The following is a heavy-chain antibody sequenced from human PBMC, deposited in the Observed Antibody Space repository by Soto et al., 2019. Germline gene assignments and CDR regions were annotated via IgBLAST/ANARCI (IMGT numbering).Heavy chain of an antibody. CDR1: GFTFSRYG. CDR3: AKGQGEYQVLAKYYFDN. J-gene: IGHJ4*02. V-gene: IGHV3-23*01. D-gene: IGHD2-2*01. Sequence: EVQLLESGGGLVQPGGSLRLSCAASGFTFSRYGMNWVRQAPGKGLEWVSAISGSGSTTYYADSVKGRFTLSRDNSKHTLYLHMNSLRAEDSALYYCAKGQGEYQVLAKYYFDNWGQGTLVPVSS. CDR2: ISGSGSTT.